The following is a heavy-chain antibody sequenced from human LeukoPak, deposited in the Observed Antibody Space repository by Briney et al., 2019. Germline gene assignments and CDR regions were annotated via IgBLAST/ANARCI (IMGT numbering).Heavy chain of an antibody. Sequence: GGSLRLSCATSGFTFSSFGMHWVRQAPGKGLEWVAVIWYDGSNKYYADSVKGRFTISRDNSKNTLYLQMNSLRAEDTAVYYCARGLGYCSSTSCYYFDYWGQGTLVTVSS. CDR2: IWYDGSNK. CDR3: ARGLGYCSSTSCYYFDY. D-gene: IGHD2-2*01. V-gene: IGHV3-33*01. CDR1: GFTFSSFG. J-gene: IGHJ4*02.